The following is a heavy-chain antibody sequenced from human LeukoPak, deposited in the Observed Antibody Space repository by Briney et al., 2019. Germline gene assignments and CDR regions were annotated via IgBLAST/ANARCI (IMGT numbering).Heavy chain of an antibody. D-gene: IGHD6-19*01. V-gene: IGHV4-59*08. CDR1: GGSISSYY. CDR3: ARYIAVAGNSVGFDY. CDR2: IYYSGST. J-gene: IGHJ4*02. Sequence: SETLSLTCTVSGGSISSYYWSWIRQPPGKGLEWIGYIYYSGSTNYNPSLKSRVTISVDTSKNQFSLKLSSVTAADTAVYYCARYIAVAGNSVGFDYWGQGTLVTVSS.